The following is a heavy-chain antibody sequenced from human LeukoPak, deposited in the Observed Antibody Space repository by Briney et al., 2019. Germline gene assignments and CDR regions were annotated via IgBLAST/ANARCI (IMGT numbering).Heavy chain of an antibody. CDR2: IYYSGSA. Sequence: SETLSLTCTVSGGSISSSSYYWGWIRQPPGKGLEWIGCIYYSGSAYYNPSLKSRVTISVDTSKNQFSLKLSSVTAADTAVYYCARDRSYCSGGSCYPFDYWGQGTLVTVSS. D-gene: IGHD2-15*01. CDR3: ARDRSYCSGGSCYPFDY. CDR1: GGSISSSSYY. V-gene: IGHV4-39*07. J-gene: IGHJ4*02.